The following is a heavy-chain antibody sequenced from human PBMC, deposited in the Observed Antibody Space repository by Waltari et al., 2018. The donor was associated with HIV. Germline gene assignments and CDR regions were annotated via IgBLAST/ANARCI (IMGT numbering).Heavy chain of an antibody. D-gene: IGHD2-8*01. CDR1: GFTFSLYW. V-gene: IGHV3-7*01. J-gene: IGHJ3*02. CDR2: IKQDGSEK. Sequence: VQLVESGGGLVQPGGSLRLSCEAPGFTFSLYWMGWVRQAPGKGLEWVANIKQDGSEKHYVDSVKGRFTISRDNAKKSLYLQMNSLRAEDTAVYYCARMGLMMYAIGAFDIWGQGTMVTVSS. CDR3: ARMGLMMYAIGAFDI.